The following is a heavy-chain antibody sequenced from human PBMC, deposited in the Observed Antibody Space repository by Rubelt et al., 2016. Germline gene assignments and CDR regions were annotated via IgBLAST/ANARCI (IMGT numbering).Heavy chain of an antibody. V-gene: IGHV3-30*04. Sequence: QGVESGGGVVQPGRSLRLSCAASGFTFSSYAMHWVRQAPGKGLEWVAVISYDGSNKYYADSVKGRFTISRDNSKNTLYLQMNSLRAEDTAVYYCARDRVVWGYDFWSGDRRSPPDYGMDVWGQGTTVAVSS. J-gene: IGHJ6*02. CDR1: GFTFSSYA. CDR2: ISYDGSNK. CDR3: ARDRVVWGYDFWSGDRRSPPDYGMDV. D-gene: IGHD3-3*01.